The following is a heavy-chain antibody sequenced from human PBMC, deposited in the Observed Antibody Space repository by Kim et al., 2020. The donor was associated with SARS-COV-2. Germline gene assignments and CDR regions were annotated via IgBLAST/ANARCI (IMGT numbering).Heavy chain of an antibody. D-gene: IGHD3-10*01. CDR3: VKPSYYSLWFGEGLPLDY. CDR1: GFTFSSYA. Sequence: GGSLRLSCSASGFTFSSYAMHWVRQAPGKGLEYVSAISSNGGSTYYADSVKGRFTISRDNSKNTLYLQMSSLRAEDTAVYYCVKPSYYSLWFGEGLPLDYWGQGTLVTVSS. V-gene: IGHV3-64D*09. J-gene: IGHJ4*02. CDR2: ISSNGGST.